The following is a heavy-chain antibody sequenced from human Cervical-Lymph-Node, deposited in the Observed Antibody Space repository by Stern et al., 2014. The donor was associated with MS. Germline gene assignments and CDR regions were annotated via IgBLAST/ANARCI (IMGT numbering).Heavy chain of an antibody. CDR2: ISAYNGNT. V-gene: IGHV1-18*04. CDR1: GYTFTSYG. Sequence: QVQLVESGAEVKKPGASVKVSCKASGYTFTSYGISWVRQAPGQGLEWMGWISAYNGNTNYEQKHQGRVTMTTDTSTSTAYMELRSLRSDDTAVYYCAKSPYDYSNYADYYGMDVWGQGTTVTVSS. D-gene: IGHD4-11*01. J-gene: IGHJ6*02. CDR3: AKSPYDYSNYADYYGMDV.